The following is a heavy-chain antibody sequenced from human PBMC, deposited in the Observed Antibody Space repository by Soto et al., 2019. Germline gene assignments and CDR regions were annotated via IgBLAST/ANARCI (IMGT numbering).Heavy chain of an antibody. CDR2: IVVGSGNT. D-gene: IGHD3-22*01. CDR1: GFTFTSSA. V-gene: IGHV1-58*01. Sequence: SVKVSCKASGFTFTSSAVQWGRQARGQRLEWIGWIVVGSGNTNYAQKFQERVTITRDMSTSTAYMELSSLRSEDTAVYYCAATTTYYYDSSGYYNYYYYYGMDVWGQGTTVTVSS. J-gene: IGHJ6*02. CDR3: AATTTYYYDSSGYYNYYYYYGMDV.